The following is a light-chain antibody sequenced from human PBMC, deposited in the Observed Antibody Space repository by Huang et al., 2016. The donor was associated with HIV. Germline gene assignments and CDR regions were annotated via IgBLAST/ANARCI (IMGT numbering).Light chain of an antibody. J-gene: IGKJ4*01. Sequence: EIVLTQSPATLSLSPGDRATLSCRASQSISTFLAWYQHKPGQAPRLLIYDASTRAAGIRPRFSGSGSGTDFTLTIISLEPEDFAIYYCQQRSNWPPLTFGGGTKVEIK. CDR1: QSISTF. CDR3: QQRSNWPPLT. CDR2: DAS. V-gene: IGKV3-11*01.